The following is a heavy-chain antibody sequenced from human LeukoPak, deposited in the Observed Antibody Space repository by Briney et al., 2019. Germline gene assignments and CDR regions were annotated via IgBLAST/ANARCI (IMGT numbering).Heavy chain of an antibody. V-gene: IGHV4-39*01. D-gene: IGHD3-10*01. CDR3: ARAAYGSGSYYFDY. J-gene: IGHJ4*02. CDR1: GGSISSSSYY. Sequence: SETLSLTCNVSGGSISSSSYYWGWLRQPPGKGLDWIGSIYYGGSTYYNPSLKSRVTISVDTSKSQFSLKLSSVTAADTAVYYCARAAYGSGSYYFDYWGQGTLVTVSS. CDR2: IYYGGST.